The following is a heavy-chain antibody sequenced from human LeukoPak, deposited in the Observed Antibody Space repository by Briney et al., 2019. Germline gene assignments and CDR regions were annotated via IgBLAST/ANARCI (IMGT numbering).Heavy chain of an antibody. CDR2: IYSGGST. Sequence: PGGSLRLSCGASGFTFSSCAMSWVRQAPGKGLEWVSVIYSGGSTYYADSVKGRFTISRDNSKNTLYLQMNSLRAEDTAVYYCTFGELDYWGQGTLVTVSS. CDR3: TFGELDY. CDR1: GFTFSSCA. J-gene: IGHJ4*02. V-gene: IGHV3-53*01. D-gene: IGHD3-10*01.